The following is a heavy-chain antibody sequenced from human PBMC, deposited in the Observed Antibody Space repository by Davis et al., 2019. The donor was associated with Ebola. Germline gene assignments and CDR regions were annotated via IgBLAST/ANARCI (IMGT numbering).Heavy chain of an antibody. D-gene: IGHD3-16*01. Sequence: SQTLSLTCDVSGYSISSGFFWGWVRQPPGKGLEWIGSIYHTGNTYYNPSLKGRVTISLDTSKKQFSLKLSSVTAADTAVYYCAREGGMSVFDYWGQGTLVTVSS. CDR2: IYHTGNT. CDR1: GYSISSGFF. CDR3: AREGGMSVFDY. J-gene: IGHJ4*02. V-gene: IGHV4-38-2*02.